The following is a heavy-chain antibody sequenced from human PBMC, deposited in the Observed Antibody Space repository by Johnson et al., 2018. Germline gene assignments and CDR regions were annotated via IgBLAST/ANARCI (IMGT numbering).Heavy chain of an antibody. CDR1: GDTLSELS. D-gene: IGHD3-22*01. V-gene: IGHV1-24*01. CDR3: ATESYDMSFDI. J-gene: IGHJ3*02. CDR2: FEGEDVET. Sequence: VQLVQSGAEVKQPGASVKVSCKVSGDTLSELSIHWVRQAPGKGLEWMGSFEGEDVETIYARKFQGRVTMTEDTPTDTAHRALSSLTSGDTAVYDCATESYDMSFDIWGQGTMVTVSS.